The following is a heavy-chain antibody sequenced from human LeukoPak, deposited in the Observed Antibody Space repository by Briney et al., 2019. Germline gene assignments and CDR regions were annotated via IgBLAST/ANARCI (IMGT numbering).Heavy chain of an antibody. J-gene: IGHJ6*02. CDR3: ARGNYGSGFGLDV. V-gene: IGHV1-8*02. CDR1: GYTFINFD. Sequence: GASVKVSCKASGYTFINFDINWVRQASGRGPEWMGWMNAKSGNTGHAQQFQGRVTITWDTSITTTYMELSSLRSDDTAVYYCARGNYGSGFGLDVWGQGTTVTVSS. CDR2: MNAKSGNT. D-gene: IGHD3-10*01.